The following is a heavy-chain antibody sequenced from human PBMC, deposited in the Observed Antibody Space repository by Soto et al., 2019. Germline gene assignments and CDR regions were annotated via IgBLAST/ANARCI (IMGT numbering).Heavy chain of an antibody. V-gene: IGHV4-59*01. D-gene: IGHD2-21*01. Sequence: SETLSLTCTVSGGSIRDYFWTWIRQPPGKGLEWIGYIYYSGRTNYNPSLKSRVSISVDTSKNHFSLQLRSVTAADTAVYYCARVGGDALGDPVGFDYWVQGTLVTVS. J-gene: IGHJ4*02. CDR1: GGSIRDYF. CDR2: IYYSGRT. CDR3: ARVGGDALGDPVGFDY.